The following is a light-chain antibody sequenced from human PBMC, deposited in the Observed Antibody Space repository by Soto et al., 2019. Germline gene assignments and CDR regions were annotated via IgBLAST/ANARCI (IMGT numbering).Light chain of an antibody. CDR3: QQRSNWPMYT. CDR1: QSVNSY. V-gene: IGKV3-11*01. CDR2: DAS. Sequence: EIVLTQSPATLSLSPGERATLSCRASQSVNSYLAWYQQKPGQAPRLLIYDASNRATGIPARFSGSGSGTDCTLTISSLEPEDFAVYYCQQRSNWPMYTFGQGTKLEIK. J-gene: IGKJ2*01.